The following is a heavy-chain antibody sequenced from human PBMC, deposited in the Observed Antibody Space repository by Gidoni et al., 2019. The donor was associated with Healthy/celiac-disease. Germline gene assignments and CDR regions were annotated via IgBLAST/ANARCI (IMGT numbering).Heavy chain of an antibody. CDR1: GFSLSTSGMC. V-gene: IGHV2-70*01. CDR3: ARISSYSSGWHDFDY. CDR2: IDWDDDK. J-gene: IGHJ4*02. Sequence: QVTLRESGPALVKPTQTLTLTCTFPGFSLSTSGMCVSWIRQPPGKALEWLALIDWDDDKYYSTSLKTRLTISKDTSKNQVVLTMTNMDPVDTATYYCARISSYSSGWHDFDYWGQGTLVTVSS. D-gene: IGHD6-19*01.